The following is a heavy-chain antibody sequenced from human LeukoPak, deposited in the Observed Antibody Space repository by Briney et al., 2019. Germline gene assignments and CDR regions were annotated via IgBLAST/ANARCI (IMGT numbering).Heavy chain of an antibody. V-gene: IGHV4-34*01. Sequence: SETLSLTCAVYGGSFSGYYWSWIRQPPGKGLEWIGEINHSGSTNYNPSLKSRVTISVDTSKNQFFLKLSSVTAADTAVYYCARGVLILLSYYGMDVWGQGTTVTVSS. CDR1: GGSFSGYY. CDR2: INHSGST. J-gene: IGHJ6*02. D-gene: IGHD2-15*01. CDR3: ARGVLILLSYYGMDV.